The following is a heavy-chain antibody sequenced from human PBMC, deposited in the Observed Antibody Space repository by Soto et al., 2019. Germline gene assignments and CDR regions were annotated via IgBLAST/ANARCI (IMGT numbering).Heavy chain of an antibody. D-gene: IGHD6-19*01. CDR3: ASNLKQLLFGTFDY. CDR1: GFTVSSNY. CDR2: IYKGGST. Sequence: GGSLRLSCAASGFTVSSNYMSWVRQAPGKGLEWVSVIYKGGSTNYADSVKGRFTISRDTSKNTLYLQMNSLRVEDTAVYYCASNLKQLLFGTFDYWGLGTLVTVSS. V-gene: IGHV3-66*01. J-gene: IGHJ4*02.